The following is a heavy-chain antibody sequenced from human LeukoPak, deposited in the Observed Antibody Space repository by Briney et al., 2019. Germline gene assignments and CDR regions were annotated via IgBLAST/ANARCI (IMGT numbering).Heavy chain of an antibody. J-gene: IGHJ3*02. D-gene: IGHD3-22*01. CDR2: IYHSGST. V-gene: IGHV4-34*01. CDR1: GGSFSGYY. CDR3: ARGRAYYDSSGYECDAFDI. Sequence: SETLSLTCAVYGGSFSGYYWSWIRQPPGKGLEWIGYIYHSGSTYYNPSLKSRVTISVDRSKNQFSLKLSSVTAADTAVYYCARGRAYYDSSGYECDAFDIWGQGTMVTVSS.